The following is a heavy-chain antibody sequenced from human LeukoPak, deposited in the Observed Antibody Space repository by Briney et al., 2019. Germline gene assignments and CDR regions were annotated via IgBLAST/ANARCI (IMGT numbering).Heavy chain of an antibody. CDR3: ASGLYGSGSYLGDY. CDR1: GFTFSNAW. Sequence: PGGSLRLSCAASGFTFSNAWMSWVRQAPGKGLEWVSSISGSSSYIYYADSVKGRFTISRDNAKNSLYLQMNSLRAEDTAVYYCASGLYGSGSYLGDYWGQGTLVTVSS. J-gene: IGHJ4*02. D-gene: IGHD3-10*01. V-gene: IGHV3-21*01. CDR2: ISGSSSYI.